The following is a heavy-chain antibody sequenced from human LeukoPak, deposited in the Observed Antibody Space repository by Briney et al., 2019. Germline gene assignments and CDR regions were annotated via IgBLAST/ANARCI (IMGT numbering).Heavy chain of an antibody. CDR3: ATNVLRYFDWPDY. Sequence: ASVKVSCEVSGYTLTELSMHWVRQAPGKGLEWMGGFDPEDGETIYAQKFQGRVTMTEDTSTDTAYMELSSLRSEDTAVYYCATNVLRYFDWPDYWGQGTLVTVSS. D-gene: IGHD3-9*01. CDR2: FDPEDGET. CDR1: GYTLTELS. V-gene: IGHV1-24*01. J-gene: IGHJ4*02.